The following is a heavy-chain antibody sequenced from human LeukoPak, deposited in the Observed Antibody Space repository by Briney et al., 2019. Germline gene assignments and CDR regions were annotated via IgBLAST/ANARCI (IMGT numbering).Heavy chain of an antibody. CDR1: GFTFSSYS. J-gene: IGHJ4*02. D-gene: IGHD5-24*01. V-gene: IGHV3-21*04. CDR3: ARVRDGYNSVDY. Sequence: GGSLRLSCAASGFTFSSYSMNWVRQAPGKGLEWVSSISSSSSYIYYADSVKGRFTISRDNAKNSLYLQMNSLRAEDTAVYYCARVRDGYNSVDYWGQGTLVTVSS. CDR2: ISSSSSYI.